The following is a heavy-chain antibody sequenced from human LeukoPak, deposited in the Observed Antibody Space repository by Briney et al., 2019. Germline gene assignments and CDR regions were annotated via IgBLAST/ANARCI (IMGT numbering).Heavy chain of an antibody. CDR3: ARDGLWIQNAFDI. Sequence: PSETLSLTCTVSGDSISSNYWSWIRQPPGKGLEWIGYIYYSGSTNYNPFLKSLVTISVDTSKNQFSLKLSSVTAADTAVYYCARDGLWIQNAFDIWGQGTMVTVSS. D-gene: IGHD5-18*01. V-gene: IGHV4-59*12. CDR2: IYYSGST. J-gene: IGHJ3*02. CDR1: GDSISSNY.